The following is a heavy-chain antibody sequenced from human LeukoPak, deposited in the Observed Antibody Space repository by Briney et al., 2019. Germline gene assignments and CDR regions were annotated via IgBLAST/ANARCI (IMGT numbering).Heavy chain of an antibody. V-gene: IGHV3-11*04. D-gene: IGHD4-17*01. CDR1: GFTLSDYF. CDR3: ARGDEGDTTVLRGGYFDY. Sequence: GGSLRLSCTGSGFTLSDYFMTWIRQAPGKGLEYISFITSSGATSYYADSVKGRFTISRDNAKNSLYLQVDSLRAEDTAVYYCARGDEGDTTVLRGGYFDYWGQGTLVTVSS. J-gene: IGHJ4*02. CDR2: ITSSGATS.